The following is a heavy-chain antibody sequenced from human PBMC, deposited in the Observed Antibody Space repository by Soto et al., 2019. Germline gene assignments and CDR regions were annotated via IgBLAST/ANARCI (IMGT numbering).Heavy chain of an antibody. CDR1: GYTLTELS. Sequence: GASVKVSCKVSGYTLTELSMHWVRQAPGKGLEWMGGFDPEDGETIYAQKFQGRVTMTEDTSTDTAYMELSSLRSEDTAVYYCATFARLRFLEWLLSLDYWGQGTLVTVSS. J-gene: IGHJ4*02. CDR2: FDPEDGET. V-gene: IGHV1-24*01. D-gene: IGHD3-3*01. CDR3: ATFARLRFLEWLLSLDY.